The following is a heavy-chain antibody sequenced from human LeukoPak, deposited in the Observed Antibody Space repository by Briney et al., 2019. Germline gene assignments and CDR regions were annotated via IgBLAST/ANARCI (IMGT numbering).Heavy chain of an antibody. D-gene: IGHD1-1*01. V-gene: IGHV1-69*06. J-gene: IGHJ4*02. CDR2: IIPIFGTA. CDR3: ARDFLEGGDNVTEYYFDY. CDR1: GGTFSSYT. Sequence: SVKVSCKASGGTFSSYTISWVRQAPGQGLEWMGGIIPIFGTANYAQKFQGRVTITADKSTSTAYMELSSLRSEDTAVYYCARDFLEGGDNVTEYYFDYWGQGTLVTVSS.